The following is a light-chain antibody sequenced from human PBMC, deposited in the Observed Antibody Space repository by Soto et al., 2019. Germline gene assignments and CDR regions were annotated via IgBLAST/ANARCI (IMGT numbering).Light chain of an antibody. V-gene: IGKV2-30*01. CDR1: QSLVYSNGNTY. Sequence: DVVLTQSPLYLPVSLGQPASISCRSSQSLVYSNGNTYFHWIQQRPGQSPRRLIYRVSNRDSGVPDRFGGRGSSTDITLTISRVEAQDVGGSYCMHDVDWPWPVGQGTKVDIK. CDR3: MHDVDWPWP. CDR2: RVS. J-gene: IGKJ1*01.